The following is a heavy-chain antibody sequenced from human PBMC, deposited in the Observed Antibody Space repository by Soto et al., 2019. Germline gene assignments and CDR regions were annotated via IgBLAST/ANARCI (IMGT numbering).Heavy chain of an antibody. D-gene: IGHD4-17*01. CDR2: IGSSGNYI. Sequence: EVQLVESGGGLVKPGGSLRLSCVASGFTFSDYNMNWVRQAPGKGLEWVASIGSSGNYIFYADSVKGRFTISRDSAKNSLYLQMNSLRAEDTAVYYCARGDHGDYVLYCHLWGQGTLVTVSS. J-gene: IGHJ1*01. CDR3: ARGDHGDYVLYCHL. CDR1: GFTFSDYN. V-gene: IGHV3-21*01.